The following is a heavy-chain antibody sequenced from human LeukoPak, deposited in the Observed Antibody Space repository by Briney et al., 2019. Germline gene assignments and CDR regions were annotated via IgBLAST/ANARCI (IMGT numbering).Heavy chain of an antibody. CDR1: EYTFTGYY. V-gene: IGHV1-2*02. J-gene: IGHJ6*03. Sequence: ASVKVSCKASEYTFTGYYLHWVRQAPGQGLEWMGWINPNSGGTTYAQTFQGRVTMTRDTSISTAYMELSRLRSDDTAVYFCARVIEYSSSSRSSYYYYYMDVWGKGTTVTVSS. D-gene: IGHD6-6*01. CDR2: INPNSGGT. CDR3: ARVIEYSSSSRSSYYYYYMDV.